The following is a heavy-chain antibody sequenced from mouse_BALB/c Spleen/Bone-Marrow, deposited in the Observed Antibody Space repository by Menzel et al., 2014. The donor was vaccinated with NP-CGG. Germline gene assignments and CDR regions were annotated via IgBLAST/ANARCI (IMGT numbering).Heavy chain of an antibody. D-gene: IGHD3-2*01. CDR3: ARPRQLGLAFYAMDY. V-gene: IGHV1-67*01. J-gene: IGHJ4*01. CDR2: ISTYSGNT. Sequence: VQLVESGPELVRPGVSVKISCKGSGYTFTDYAMHWVKQSHAKSLEWIGVISTYSGNTNYNQKFKGKATVAVDKSSSTAYMELARLTSEDSAIYYCARPRQLGLAFYAMDYWGQGTSVTVSS. CDR1: GYTFTDYA.